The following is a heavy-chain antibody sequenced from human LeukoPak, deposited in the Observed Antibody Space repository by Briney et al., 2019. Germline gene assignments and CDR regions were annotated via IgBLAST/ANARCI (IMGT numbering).Heavy chain of an antibody. Sequence: ASVKVSCTASGYTFTSYGISWVRQAPGQGLEWMGWISAYNGNTNYAQKLQGRVTMATDTSTSTDYMELRSLRSDDTAVYYCARDKYYDFWSGWDLYYYYMDVWGKGTTVTVSS. CDR2: ISAYNGNT. CDR1: GYTFTSYG. CDR3: ARDKYYDFWSGWDLYYYYMDV. J-gene: IGHJ6*03. V-gene: IGHV1-18*01. D-gene: IGHD3-3*01.